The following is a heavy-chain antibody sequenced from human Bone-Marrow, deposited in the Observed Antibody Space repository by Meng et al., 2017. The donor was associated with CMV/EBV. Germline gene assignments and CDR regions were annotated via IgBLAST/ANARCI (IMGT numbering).Heavy chain of an antibody. CDR3: ARGRRRYCSSTSCYMGWFDP. V-gene: IGHV4-34*01. CDR2: INHGGST. J-gene: IGHJ5*02. Sequence: GSLRLSCTVYGGSLSGYFWTWIRQPPGKGLEWIGEINHGGSTNYNPSLKSRVTISLDTSKNQFSLKLSSVTAADTAVYYCARGRRRYCSSTSCYMGWFDPWGQGNLVTVDS. CDR1: GGSLSGYF. D-gene: IGHD2-2*02.